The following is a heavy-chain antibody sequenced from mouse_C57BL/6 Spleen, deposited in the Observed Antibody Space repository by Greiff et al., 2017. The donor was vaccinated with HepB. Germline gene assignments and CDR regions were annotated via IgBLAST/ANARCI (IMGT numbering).Heavy chain of an antibody. J-gene: IGHJ3*01. V-gene: IGHV1-72*01. CDR3: GRSTVVATDWFAY. CDR1: GYTFTSYW. CDR2: IDPNSGGT. D-gene: IGHD1-1*01. Sequence: QVQLQQPGAELVKPGASVKLSCKASGYTFTSYWMHWVKQRPGRGLEWIGRIDPNSGGTKYNEKFKSKATLTVDKPSSTAYMQLSSLTSEDSAVYYCGRSTVVATDWFAYWGQGTLVTVSA.